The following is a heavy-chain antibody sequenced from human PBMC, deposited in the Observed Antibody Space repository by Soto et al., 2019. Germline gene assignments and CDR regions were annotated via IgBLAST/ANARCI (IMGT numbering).Heavy chain of an antibody. J-gene: IGHJ4*02. CDR3: ARVGFAVKGKTLPPYYSDY. Sequence: QVQLVQSGAEGKKPGSSVKVSCKASGYSFNTYAISWVRQAPGRGLEWMGGIIPIFGAPNYAQKFQGRVTITADEPAATVYMEVSSLTSEYAAVYYGARVGFAVKGKTLPPYYSDYWAQGTLVTVSS. V-gene: IGHV1-69*01. CDR2: IIPIFGAP. D-gene: IGHD2-2*03. CDR1: GYSFNTYA.